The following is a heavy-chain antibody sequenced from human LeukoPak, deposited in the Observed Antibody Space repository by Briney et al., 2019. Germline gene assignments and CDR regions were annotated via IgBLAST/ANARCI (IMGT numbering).Heavy chain of an antibody. Sequence: GGSLRLSCAASGFSFSSYGMHWVRQAPGKGLEWVALISDDGSNKYYADSVKGRFTISRDNAKNSLYLQMNSLRAEDTAVYYCARDILTGSQSRFQHWGQGTLVTVSS. J-gene: IGHJ1*01. CDR2: ISDDGSNK. V-gene: IGHV3-30*03. CDR1: GFSFSSYG. D-gene: IGHD3-9*01. CDR3: ARDILTGSQSRFQH.